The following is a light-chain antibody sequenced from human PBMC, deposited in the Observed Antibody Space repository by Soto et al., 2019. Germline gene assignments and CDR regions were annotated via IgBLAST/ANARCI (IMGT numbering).Light chain of an antibody. CDR2: IAS. J-gene: IGKJ4*01. Sequence: IQVTQSPSSLSASIGERVTITWLGSKGMSNYLAWYQQKPGKAPKLLIYIASTLQSGVPSRFSGSGSGTDFSLTISSLQPEDVATYYCQYLNSFPLTFGGGTKVDIK. CDR1: KGMSNY. CDR3: QYLNSFPLT. V-gene: IGKV1-9*01.